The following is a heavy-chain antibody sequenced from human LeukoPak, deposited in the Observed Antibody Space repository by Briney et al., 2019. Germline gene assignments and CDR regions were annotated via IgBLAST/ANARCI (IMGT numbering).Heavy chain of an antibody. D-gene: IGHD3-10*01. J-gene: IGHJ3*02. V-gene: IGHV1-46*01. CDR2: INPSGGST. CDR1: GYTFTGYY. Sequence: GASVKVSCKASGYTFTGYYMHWVRQAPGQGLEWMGIINPSGGSTSYAQKFQGRVTMTRDTSTSTVYMELSSLRSEDTAVYYCAMVRGVQDAFDIWGQGTMVTVSS. CDR3: AMVRGVQDAFDI.